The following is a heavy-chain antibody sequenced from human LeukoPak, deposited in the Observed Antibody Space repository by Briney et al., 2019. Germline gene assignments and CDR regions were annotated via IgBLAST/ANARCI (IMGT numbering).Heavy chain of an antibody. CDR1: GFTVINYS. Sequence: TGGSLRLSCAASGFTVINYSMTWVRQAPGKGLGWVSSITSSSTYIYYADSVRGRFTISRDYAKNSLYLQMNSLRAEDTAVYYCARGYYHYYYMDVWGKGTTVTVSS. J-gene: IGHJ6*03. CDR3: ARGYYHYYYMDV. V-gene: IGHV3-21*01. CDR2: ITSSSTYI.